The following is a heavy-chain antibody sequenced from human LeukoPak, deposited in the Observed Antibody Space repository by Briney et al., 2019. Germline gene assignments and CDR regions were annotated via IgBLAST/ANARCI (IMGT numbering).Heavy chain of an antibody. CDR3: TTDQWLVPDAFDF. D-gene: IGHD6-19*01. J-gene: IGHJ3*01. V-gene: IGHV3-15*01. CDR2: IKTKTDGGTT. Sequence: PGRSLRLSCAASGFTFSNAWMSWVRQAPGKGLQWVGRIKTKTDGGTTDFAAPVKGRFTISRDDSKNTLHLQMYSLKTEDTAVYYCTTDQWLVPDAFDFWGQGTMVTVSS. CDR1: GFTFSNAW.